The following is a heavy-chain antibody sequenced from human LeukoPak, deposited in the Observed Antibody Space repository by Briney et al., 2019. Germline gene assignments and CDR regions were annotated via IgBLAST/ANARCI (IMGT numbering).Heavy chain of an antibody. CDR2: ISWNSGNI. V-gene: IGHV3-9*03. CDR1: GFTFDDYA. Sequence: GGSLRLSCAASGFTFDDYAMHWVRQTPGKGLEWVSGISWNSGNIGYADSVKGRFTTSRDNAKNSLYLQMNSLRAEDMALYYCAKDNRGSYGDYMDVWGKGTTVTVSS. D-gene: IGHD1-26*01. J-gene: IGHJ6*03. CDR3: AKDNRGSYGDYMDV.